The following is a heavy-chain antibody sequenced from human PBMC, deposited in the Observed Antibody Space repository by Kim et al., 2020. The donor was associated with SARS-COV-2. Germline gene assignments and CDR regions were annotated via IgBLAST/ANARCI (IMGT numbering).Heavy chain of an antibody. J-gene: IGHJ6*02. CDR2: TRNKANSYTT. D-gene: IGHD4-17*01. CDR3: ARVEGYGDYVAYYYGMDV. CDR1: GFIFSDHY. V-gene: IGHV3-72*01. Sequence: GGSLRLSCAASGFIFSDHYMDWVRQAPGKGLEWVGRTRNKANSYTTNYAASVKGRFTISRDDSRNSVYLQMNSLKTEDTAVYYCARVEGYGDYVAYYYGMDVWGQGTTVTVSS.